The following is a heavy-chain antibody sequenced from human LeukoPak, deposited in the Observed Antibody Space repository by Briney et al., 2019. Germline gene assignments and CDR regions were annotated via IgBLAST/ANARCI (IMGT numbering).Heavy chain of an antibody. V-gene: IGHV4-34*01. D-gene: IGHD6-6*01. J-gene: IGHJ4*02. CDR1: GGSFSGYY. Sequence: SETLSLTCAVYGGSFSGYYWSWIRQPPGKGLEWIGEINHSGSTNYNPSLKSRVTISVDTSKNQFSLKLSSVTAADTAVYYCARVRGIVQYYFDYWGQGTLVTDSS. CDR2: INHSGST. CDR3: ARVRGIVQYYFDY.